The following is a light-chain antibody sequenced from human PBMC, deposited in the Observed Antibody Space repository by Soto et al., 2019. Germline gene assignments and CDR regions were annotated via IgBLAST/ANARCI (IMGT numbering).Light chain of an antibody. Sequence: QSALTQPRSVSGSPGQSVAISCAGTSSDVGRYNYVSWYQQYPGKAPKLIIYDVTKRPSGVPDRFSGSKSDNTASLTISGLQAEDEADYYCCSFAGLFGGGTKLTVL. CDR2: DVT. CDR3: CSFAGL. V-gene: IGLV2-11*01. CDR1: SSDVGRYNY. J-gene: IGLJ2*01.